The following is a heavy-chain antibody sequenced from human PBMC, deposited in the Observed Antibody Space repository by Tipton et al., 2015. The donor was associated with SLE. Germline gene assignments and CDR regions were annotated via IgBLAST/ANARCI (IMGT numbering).Heavy chain of an antibody. J-gene: IGHJ2*01. V-gene: IGHV4-39*01. CDR1: GGSISSSSYY. D-gene: IGHD2-2*01. CDR2: IYYSGST. Sequence: TLSLTCTVSGGSISSSSYYWGWIRQPPGKGLEWIGSIYYSGSTYYNPSLKSRVTISVDTSKNQFSLKLNSLTAADAAVYYCARVSYAYWYFDLWGRGTLVTVSS. CDR3: ARVSYAYWYFDL.